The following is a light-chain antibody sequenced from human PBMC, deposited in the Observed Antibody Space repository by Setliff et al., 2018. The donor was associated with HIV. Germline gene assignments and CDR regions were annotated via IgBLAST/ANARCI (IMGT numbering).Light chain of an antibody. CDR3: CSYTSISTYV. J-gene: IGLJ1*01. CDR2: DVS. Sequence: QPALTQPASVSGSPGQSITVSCTGTSSDVGRYNYVSWYQQHPGKTPKLIIYDVSKWPSGVSNRFSASKFGNTASLTISGLQAEDEADYYCCSYTSISTYVFGTGTKVTVL. V-gene: IGLV2-14*03. CDR1: SSDVGRYNY.